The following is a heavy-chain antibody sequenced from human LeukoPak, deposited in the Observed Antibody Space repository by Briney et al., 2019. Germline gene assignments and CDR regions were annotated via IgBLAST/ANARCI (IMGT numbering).Heavy chain of an antibody. CDR2: INTDGSSA. J-gene: IGHJ4*02. Sequence: PGGSLRLSSAASGFTFSTYWMHWVRQAPGKGLVWVSHINTDGSSATYADSVKGRFTISRDNAKNTLYLQMNSLRPEDTAVYYCARDVLRRGQGILVTVSS. CDR3: ARDVLR. V-gene: IGHV3-74*01. CDR1: GFTFSTYW. D-gene: IGHD5/OR15-5a*01.